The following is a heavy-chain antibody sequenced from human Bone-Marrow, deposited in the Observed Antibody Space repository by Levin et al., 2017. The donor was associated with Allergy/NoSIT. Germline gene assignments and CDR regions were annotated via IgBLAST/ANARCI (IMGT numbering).Heavy chain of an antibody. D-gene: IGHD5-18*01. CDR3: ARARDSFGYLPLDY. J-gene: IGHJ4*02. CDR1: GGSMSRSY. CDR2: IYHTGDA. V-gene: IGHV4-59*01. Sequence: SQTLSLPCTVSGGSMSRSYWSWIRQSPERGLEWIGYIYHTGDASYNPSLEGRVTISVDTPKNQFSLRLKSVTAADTALYYCARARDSFGYLPLDYWGQGTLVTVSS.